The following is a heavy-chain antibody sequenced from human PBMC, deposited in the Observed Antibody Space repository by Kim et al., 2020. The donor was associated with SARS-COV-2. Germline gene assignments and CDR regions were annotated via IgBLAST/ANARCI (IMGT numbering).Heavy chain of an antibody. V-gene: IGHV3-30*07. J-gene: IGHJ4*02. CDR3: ARDGRGYSGYDPPDY. D-gene: IGHD5-12*01. Sequence: DSVKGRFTISRDNSKNTLYLQMNSLRAEDTAVYYCARDGRGYSGYDPPDYWGQGTLVTVSS.